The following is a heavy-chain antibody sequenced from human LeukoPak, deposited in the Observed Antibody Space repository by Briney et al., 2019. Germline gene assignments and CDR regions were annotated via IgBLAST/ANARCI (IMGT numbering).Heavy chain of an antibody. CDR2: IYYSGST. D-gene: IGHD3-3*01. V-gene: IGHV4-59*01. J-gene: IGHJ5*02. Sequence: TSETLSLTCTVSGGSISSYYWSWIRQPPGKGLEWIGYIYYSGSTNYNPSLKSRVTISVDTSKNQFSLKLSSVTAADTAVYYCARLETGAYYDFWSGYYSTAWFDPWGQGTLVTVPS. CDR1: GGSISSYY. CDR3: ARLETGAYYDFWSGYYSTAWFDP.